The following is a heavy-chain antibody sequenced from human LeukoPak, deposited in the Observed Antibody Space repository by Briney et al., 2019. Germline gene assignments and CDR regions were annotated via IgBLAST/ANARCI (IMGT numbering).Heavy chain of an antibody. CDR3: AKDIGVLFPRDAFDI. CDR2: ISWNSGSI. V-gene: IGHV3-9*01. J-gene: IGHJ3*02. Sequence: GGSLRLSCAASGFTFDDYAMHWVRQAPGKGLEWVSGISWNSGSIGYADSVKGRFTISRDNAKNSLYLQMNSLRAEDTALYYCAKDIGVLFPRDAFDIWGQGTMVTVSS. D-gene: IGHD3-16*01. CDR1: GFTFDDYA.